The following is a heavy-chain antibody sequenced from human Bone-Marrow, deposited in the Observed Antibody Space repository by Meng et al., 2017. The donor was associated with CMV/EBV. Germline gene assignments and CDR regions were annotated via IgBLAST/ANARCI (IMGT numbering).Heavy chain of an antibody. J-gene: IGHJ6*02. CDR2: IYYSGST. CDR1: GGSISSSSYY. CDR3: ARFVAAAVPDGMDV. Sequence: GSLRLSCTVSGGSISSSSYYWGWIRQPPGKGLEWIGSIYYSGSTYYNPSLKSRVTISVDTSKNQFSLKLSSVTAADTAVYYCARFVAAAVPDGMDVWGPGTTVTVAS. D-gene: IGHD6-13*01. V-gene: IGHV4-39*07.